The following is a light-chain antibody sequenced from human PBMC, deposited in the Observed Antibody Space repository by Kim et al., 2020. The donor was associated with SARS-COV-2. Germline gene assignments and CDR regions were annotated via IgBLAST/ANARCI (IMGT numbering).Light chain of an antibody. CDR1: SGSIASNY. Sequence: NFMLTQPHSVSEYPGKTVTISCTRSSGSIASNYVQWYQQRPGSAPTTVIYEDNQRPSGVPDRFSGSIDSSSNSASLTISGLKTEDEADYYCQSYDSSNLWVFGGGTKLTVL. CDR3: QSYDSSNLWV. J-gene: IGLJ3*02. V-gene: IGLV6-57*04. CDR2: EDN.